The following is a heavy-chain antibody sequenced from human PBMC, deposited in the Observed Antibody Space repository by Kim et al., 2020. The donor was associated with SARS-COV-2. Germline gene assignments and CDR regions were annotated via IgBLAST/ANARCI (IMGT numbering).Heavy chain of an antibody. Sequence: GGSLRLSCAPSGFSFRNTSFRWVRQAPGKGLEWVSLISSDGRTFYAASAMGSFTASSDNSYDTSYFQLNNSRAVDAAAFYCSRAGYSDSSEHYF. CDR2: ISSDGRT. D-gene: IGHD3-22*01. J-gene: IGHJ2*01. V-gene: IGHV3-66*01. CDR3: SRAGYSDSSEHYF. CDR1: GFSFRNTS.